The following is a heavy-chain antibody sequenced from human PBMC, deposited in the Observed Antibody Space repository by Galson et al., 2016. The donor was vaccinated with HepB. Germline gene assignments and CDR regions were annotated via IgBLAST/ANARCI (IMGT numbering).Heavy chain of an antibody. V-gene: IGHV4-39*01. CDR1: RASISSNVYY. D-gene: IGHD2-15*01. J-gene: IGHJ4*02. CDR2: VYFSGNT. Sequence: LSLTCSVSRASISSNVYYWGWIRQPPGKGLEWIGSVYFSGNTYLNPSLKSRVTISVDTSQNHFSLTLNSVTAADTAVYYCARQGSSAASDYWGQGALVSVSS. CDR3: ARQGSSAASDY.